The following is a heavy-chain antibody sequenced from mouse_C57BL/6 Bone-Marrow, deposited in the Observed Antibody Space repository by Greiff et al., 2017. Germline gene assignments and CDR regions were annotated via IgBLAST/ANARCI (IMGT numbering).Heavy chain of an antibody. CDR2: IDPENGAT. Sequence: EVKLQQSGAELVRPGASVKLSCTASGFNIKDDYMHWVKQRPEPGLEWIGWIDPENGATEYASKFQGKATITADTSSNTAYLQLSSLTSEDTAVYYCTIFYGSSFYYFDYWGQGTTLTVAS. V-gene: IGHV14-4*01. CDR3: TIFYGSSFYYFDY. CDR1: GFNIKDDY. D-gene: IGHD1-1*01. J-gene: IGHJ2*01.